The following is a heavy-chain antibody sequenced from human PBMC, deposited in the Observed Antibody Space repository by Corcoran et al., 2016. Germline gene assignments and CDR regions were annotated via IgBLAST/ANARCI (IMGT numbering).Heavy chain of an antibody. V-gene: IGHV4-39*01. D-gene: IGHD2-15*01. Sequence: QLRLHESGPGLVKPSETLSLTCTVSGASIRSGLYYWAWIRQPPGKGLEWIGSVYYSGTTYYNPSLRGRVTVSVDTSNNQFSMTLNSVTAADTAVFYCARSSYSYDISFYPCCQGALFTVSS. CDR1: GASIRSGLYY. CDR2: VYYSGTT. CDR3: ARSSYSYDISFYP. J-gene: IGHJ5*02.